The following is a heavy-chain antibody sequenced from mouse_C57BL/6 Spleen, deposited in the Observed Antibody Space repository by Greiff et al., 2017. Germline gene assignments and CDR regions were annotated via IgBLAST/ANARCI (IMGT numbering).Heavy chain of an antibody. CDR2: IYPGNSDT. D-gene: IGHD2-5*01. CDR3: TRFDYSNYHYAMDY. Sequence: VQLQQSGTVLARPGASVKMSCKTSGYTFTSYWMHWVKQRPGQGLEWIGAIYPGNSDTSYNQKFKGKAKLTAVTSASTAYMELSSLTNEDSAVYYCTRFDYSNYHYAMDYWGQGTSVTVSS. V-gene: IGHV1-5*01. CDR1: GYTFTSYW. J-gene: IGHJ4*01.